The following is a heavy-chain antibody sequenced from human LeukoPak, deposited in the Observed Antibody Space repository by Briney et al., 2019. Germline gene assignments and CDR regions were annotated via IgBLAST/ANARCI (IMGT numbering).Heavy chain of an antibody. Sequence: SVKVSCKASGGTFSSYAISWVRQAPGQGLEWMGGIIPIFGTANYAQKFQGRVTITADKSTSTAYMELNSLRAEDTAVYYCARDKDGGRGFDPWGQGTLVTVSS. CDR1: GGTFSSYA. V-gene: IGHV1-69*06. CDR2: IIPIFGTA. CDR3: ARDKDGGRGFDP. D-gene: IGHD3-10*01. J-gene: IGHJ5*02.